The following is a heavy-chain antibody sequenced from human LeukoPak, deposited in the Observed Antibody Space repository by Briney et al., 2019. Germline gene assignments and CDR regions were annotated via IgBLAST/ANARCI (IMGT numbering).Heavy chain of an antibody. D-gene: IGHD3-22*01. CDR3: ARDLGFMGGYYPHFDY. CDR2: ISSSSSYI. V-gene: IGHV3-21*01. CDR1: GFTFSSYS. J-gene: IGHJ4*02. Sequence: GGSLRLSCAASGFTFSSYSMNWVRQAPGEGLEWVSSISSSSSYIYYADSVKGRFTISRDNAKNSLYLQMNSLRAEDTAVYYCARDLGFMGGYYPHFDYWGQGTLVTVSS.